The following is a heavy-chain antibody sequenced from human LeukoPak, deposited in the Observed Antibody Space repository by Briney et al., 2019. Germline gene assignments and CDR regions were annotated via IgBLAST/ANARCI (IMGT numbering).Heavy chain of an antibody. CDR3: ARRYSGSSYDAFDI. Sequence: PSETLSLTCTVSGGSISSYYWSWIRQPPGKGLEWIGYIYYSGSTNYNPSLTSRVTISVDTSKNQFSLKPSSVTAADTAVYYCARRYSGSSYDAFDIWGQGTMVTVSS. V-gene: IGHV4-59*01. CDR1: GGSISSYY. J-gene: IGHJ3*02. CDR2: IYYSGST. D-gene: IGHD1-26*01.